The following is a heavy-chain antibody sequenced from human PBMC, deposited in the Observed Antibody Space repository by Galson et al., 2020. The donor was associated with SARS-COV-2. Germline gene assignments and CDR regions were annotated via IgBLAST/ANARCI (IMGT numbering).Heavy chain of an antibody. Sequence: PSETLSLTCTVSGDSISSSAYYWSWVRQSPGKGLEWIGYISYSGSTYYNPSLKSRTTISLDTSKKQFALRLSSVTATDTAMYYCARAPDYDILASFDYWGQGTLVTVSS. CDR3: ARAPDYDILASFDY. CDR2: ISYSGST. D-gene: IGHD3-9*01. V-gene: IGHV4-30-4*01. J-gene: IGHJ4*02. CDR1: GDSISSSAYY.